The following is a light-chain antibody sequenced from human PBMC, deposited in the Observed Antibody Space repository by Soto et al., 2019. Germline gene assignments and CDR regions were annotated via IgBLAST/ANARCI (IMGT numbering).Light chain of an antibody. V-gene: IGKV3-20*01. CDR1: QSVSSSY. Sequence: EIVLTQSPGTLSLSPGERATLSCRASQSVSSSYLAWYQQKPGQAPRLLIYGASSWATGIPDRFSGSGSGTDFTLTISRLEPEDFAVYYCQQYGSSPPEKTFGQGTKVEIK. CDR2: GAS. CDR3: QQYGSSPPEKT. J-gene: IGKJ1*01.